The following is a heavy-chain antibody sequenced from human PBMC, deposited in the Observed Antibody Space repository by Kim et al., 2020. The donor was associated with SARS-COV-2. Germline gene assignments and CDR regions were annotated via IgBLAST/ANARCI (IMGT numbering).Heavy chain of an antibody. V-gene: IGHV1-69*01. D-gene: IGHD3-22*01. J-gene: IGHJ4*02. CDR3: ARGDYYDSSALIDY. Sequence: EQKFQGRVTITADESTSTAYMELSSLRSEDTAVYYCARGDYYDSSALIDYWGQGTLVTVSS.